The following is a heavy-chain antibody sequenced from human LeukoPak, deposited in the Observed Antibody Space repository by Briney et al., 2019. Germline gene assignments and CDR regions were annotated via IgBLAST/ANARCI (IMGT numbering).Heavy chain of an antibody. CDR3: AKQLGYCSDGSCYFPY. D-gene: IGHD2-15*01. V-gene: IGHV3-23*01. Sequence: GGSLRLSCAASGFTFSSYAMSWVRRAPGKGLEWVSAISNNGGYTYYADSVQGRFTISRDNSKSTLCLQMNSLRAEDTAVYYCAKQLGYCSDGSCYFPYWGQGTLVTVSS. J-gene: IGHJ4*02. CDR2: ISNNGGYT. CDR1: GFTFSSYA.